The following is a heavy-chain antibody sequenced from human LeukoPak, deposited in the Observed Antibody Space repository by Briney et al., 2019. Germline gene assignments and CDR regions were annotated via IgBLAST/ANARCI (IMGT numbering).Heavy chain of an antibody. Sequence: GESLKISCKGSGYSFTSYWIGWVRQMPGKGLEWLGILFPGDSDTKYSPSFQGQVTISADRSINTAYLQWTSLKASDTAMYYCARGGAGDYWGQGTLVTVSS. CDR1: GYSFTSYW. CDR2: LFPGDSDT. J-gene: IGHJ4*02. CDR3: ARGGAGDY. D-gene: IGHD3-10*01. V-gene: IGHV5-51*01.